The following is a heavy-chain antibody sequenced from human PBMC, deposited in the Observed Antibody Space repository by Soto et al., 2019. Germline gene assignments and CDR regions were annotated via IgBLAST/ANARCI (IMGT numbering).Heavy chain of an antibody. D-gene: IGHD3-16*02. J-gene: IGHJ5*02. V-gene: IGHV1-69*13. CDR1: GGTFSSYA. Sequence: SVKVSCKASGGTFSSYAISWVRQAPGQGLEWMGGIIPIFGTANYAQKFQGRVTITADESTSTAYMELSSLRSGDTAVYYCARLRDRLGSFDPWGQGTLVTVSS. CDR2: IIPIFGTA. CDR3: ARLRDRLGSFDP.